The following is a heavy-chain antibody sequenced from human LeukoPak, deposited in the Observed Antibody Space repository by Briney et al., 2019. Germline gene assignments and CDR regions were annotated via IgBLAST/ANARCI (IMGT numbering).Heavy chain of an antibody. CDR3: ARGSRGYSSSWLIDY. Sequence: SETLSLTCAVYGGSFSGYYWSWIRQPPGKGLEWIGEINHSGSTNYNPSLKSRVTISVDTSKNQFSLKLSSVTAADTAVYYCARGSRGYSSSWLIDYWGQGTLVTVSS. CDR2: INHSGST. J-gene: IGHJ4*02. CDR1: GGSFSGYY. V-gene: IGHV4-34*01. D-gene: IGHD6-13*01.